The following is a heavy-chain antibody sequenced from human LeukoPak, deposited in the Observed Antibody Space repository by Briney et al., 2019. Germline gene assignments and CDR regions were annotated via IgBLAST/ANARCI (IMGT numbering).Heavy chain of an antibody. CDR1: GFTFSSYA. CDR3: ASTSQYSISWYLPSDY. D-gene: IGHD6-13*01. CDR2: IAYDGSNQ. V-gene: IGHV3-30-3*01. J-gene: IGHJ4*02. Sequence: QSGGSLRLSCAASGFTFSSYAMHWVRQAPGKGLEWVSVIAYDGSNQYYADSVKGRFTISRDNSKSTLYLQMNSLRPEDTAVYYCASTSQYSISWYLPSDYWGQGTLVTVSS.